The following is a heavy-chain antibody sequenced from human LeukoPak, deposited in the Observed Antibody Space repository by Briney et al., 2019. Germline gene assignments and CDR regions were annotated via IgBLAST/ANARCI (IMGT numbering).Heavy chain of an antibody. Sequence: GGSLRLSCAASGLTFSMPPMDWVRQAPGKGLEWVANIKQDGSEKYYVDSVKGRFTVSRDNARNSLFLQMNSLRAEDTAVYYCARGPLYGDYGLWFDPWGQGTLVTVSS. D-gene: IGHD4-17*01. CDR1: GLTFSMPP. CDR2: IKQDGSEK. CDR3: ARGPLYGDYGLWFDP. J-gene: IGHJ5*02. V-gene: IGHV3-7*01.